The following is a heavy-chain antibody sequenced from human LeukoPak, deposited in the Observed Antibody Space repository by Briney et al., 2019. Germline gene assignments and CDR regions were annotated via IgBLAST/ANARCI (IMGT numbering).Heavy chain of an antibody. V-gene: IGHV4-61*01. CDR1: GGSISSSSYY. CDR3: ARDHLANLASRLFDP. J-gene: IGHJ5*02. CDR2: IYYSGST. D-gene: IGHD3-3*01. Sequence: SETLSLTCTVSGGSISSSSYYWGWIRQPPGKGLEWIGYIYYSGSTNYNPSLKSRDTISVDTSKNQFSLKLSSVTAADTAVYYCARDHLANLASRLFDPWGQGTLVTVSS.